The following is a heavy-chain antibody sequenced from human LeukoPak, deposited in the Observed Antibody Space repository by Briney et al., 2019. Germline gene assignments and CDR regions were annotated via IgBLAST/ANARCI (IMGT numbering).Heavy chain of an antibody. CDR3: ATGPGYSSKEYYYYGMDV. CDR2: INHSGST. J-gene: IGHJ6*02. Sequence: PSETLSLTCAVYGGSFSGYYWSWIRQPPGKGLEWIGEINHSGSTNYNPSLKSRVTISVDTSKNQFSLKLSSVTAADTAVYYCATGPGYSSKEYYYYGMDVWGQGTTVTVSS. CDR1: GGSFSGYY. D-gene: IGHD6-19*01. V-gene: IGHV4-34*01.